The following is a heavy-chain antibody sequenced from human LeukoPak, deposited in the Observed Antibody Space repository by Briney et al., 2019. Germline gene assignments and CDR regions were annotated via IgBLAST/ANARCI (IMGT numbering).Heavy chain of an antibody. CDR2: ISSNGGST. Sequence: GGSLRLSCAASGFTFSSYALHWVRQAPGKGLEYVSAISSNGGSTYYANSVRGRFTISRDNAKNSLYLQMNSLRAEDTAVYYCARDTGGRGWFDPWGQGTLVTVSS. D-gene: IGHD2-8*02. CDR3: ARDTGGRGWFDP. V-gene: IGHV3-64*01. J-gene: IGHJ5*02. CDR1: GFTFSSYA.